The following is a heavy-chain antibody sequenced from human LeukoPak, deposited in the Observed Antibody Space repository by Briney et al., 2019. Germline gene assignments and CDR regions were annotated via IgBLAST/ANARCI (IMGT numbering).Heavy chain of an antibody. J-gene: IGHJ4*02. Sequence: GGSLRLSCAASGFTFSSYAMSWVRQAPGKGLEWVGRIKSKTDGGTTDYAAPVKGRFTISRDDSKNTLYLQMNSLKTEDTAVYYCTTPKYYYDSSGYLCWGQGTLVTVSS. CDR2: IKSKTDGGTT. V-gene: IGHV3-15*01. CDR1: GFTFSSYA. D-gene: IGHD3-22*01. CDR3: TTPKYYYDSSGYLC.